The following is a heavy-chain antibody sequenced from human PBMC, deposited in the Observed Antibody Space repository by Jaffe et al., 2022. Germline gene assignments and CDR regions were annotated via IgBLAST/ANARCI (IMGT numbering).Heavy chain of an antibody. J-gene: IGHJ4*02. CDR2: IYHSGST. D-gene: IGHD2-2*01. Sequence: QLQLQESGSGLVKPSQTLSLTCAVSGGSISSGGYSWSWIRQPPGKGLEWIGYIYHSGSTYYNPSLKSRVTISVDRSKNQFSLKLSSVTAADTAVYYCARAVGYCSSTSCYAFDYWGQGTLVTVSS. CDR3: ARAVGYCSSTSCYAFDY. V-gene: IGHV4-30-2*01. CDR1: GGSISSGGYS.